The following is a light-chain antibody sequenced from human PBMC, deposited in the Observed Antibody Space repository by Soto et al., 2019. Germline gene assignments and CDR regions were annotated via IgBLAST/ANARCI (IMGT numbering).Light chain of an antibody. CDR3: ETWDSKYVV. V-gene: IGLV4-60*02. J-gene: IGLJ3*02. CDR1: SGHSSSI. CDR2: LEGSGSY. Sequence: QPVLTQSSSASASLGSSVKLTYTLSSGHSSSIIAWHQQQPGKAPRYLMKLEGSGSYNKGSGVPDRFSGSSSGADRYLTISNLQFEDEADYYCETWDSKYVVFGGGTKLTVL.